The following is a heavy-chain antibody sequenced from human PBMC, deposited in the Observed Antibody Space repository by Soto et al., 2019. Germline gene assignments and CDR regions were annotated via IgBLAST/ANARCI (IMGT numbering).Heavy chain of an antibody. CDR3: AKDLHVVSGRSCYDF. V-gene: IGHV3-23*01. Sequence: GGSLRLCCAASGFTFSSYAMSWVRQAPGKGLEWVSAISGSGGSTYYADSVKGRFTISRDNSKNTLYLQMNSLRAEDTAVYYSAKDLHVVSGRSCYDFWGQGTLVTVSS. D-gene: IGHD2-15*01. J-gene: IGHJ4*02. CDR1: GFTFSSYA. CDR2: ISGSGGST.